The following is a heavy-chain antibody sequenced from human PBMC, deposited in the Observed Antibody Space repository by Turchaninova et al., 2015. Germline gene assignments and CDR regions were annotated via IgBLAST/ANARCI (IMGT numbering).Heavy chain of an antibody. CDR2: ISHDGFKK. J-gene: IGHJ4*02. Sequence: VQLLGYGGGVFRPGTCLSLACAGPGCTFSAYVMHWVRQAPGKGLEWVAVISHDGFKKYYADSVKGRFTISRENSKNTRYLQLDSLRIEDTALYYCARDRFLPATGTWGPSHYWGQGTLVTVSS. CDR1: GCTFSAYV. V-gene: IGHV3-30-3*01. CDR3: ARDRFLPATGTWGPSHY. D-gene: IGHD1-1*01.